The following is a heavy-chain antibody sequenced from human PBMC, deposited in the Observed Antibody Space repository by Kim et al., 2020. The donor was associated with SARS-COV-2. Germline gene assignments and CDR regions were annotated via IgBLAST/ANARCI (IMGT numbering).Heavy chain of an antibody. V-gene: IGHV6-1*01. CDR3: ARAQGRAAGVFDY. Sequence: YAVSVKSRTPITPETSKNQSSLQLNSVTPEDTAVYYCARAQGRAAGVFDYWGQGTLVTVSS. J-gene: IGHJ4*02. D-gene: IGHD6-19*01.